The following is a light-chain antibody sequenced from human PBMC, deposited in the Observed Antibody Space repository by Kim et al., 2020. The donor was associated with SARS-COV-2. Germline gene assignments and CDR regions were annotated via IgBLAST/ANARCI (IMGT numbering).Light chain of an antibody. V-gene: IGLV2-23*01. CDR1: SSDVGSYNL. CDR2: EGS. J-gene: IGLJ2*01. CDR3: CSYILTNTLV. Sequence: GQSITISCTGTSSDVGSYNLVSWYQHHPGKAPHLLIYEGSKRPSGVSIRFSGSKSGNTASLTISGLQAEDEADYYCCSYILTNTLVFGGGTQLTVL.